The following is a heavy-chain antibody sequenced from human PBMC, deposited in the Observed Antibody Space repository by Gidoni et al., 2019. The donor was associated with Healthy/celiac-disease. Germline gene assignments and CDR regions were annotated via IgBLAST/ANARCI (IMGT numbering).Heavy chain of an antibody. V-gene: IGHV3-15*01. D-gene: IGHD3-16*02. Sequence: EVQLVESGGGLVKPGGSLRLSCAASGFPFSNAWMSWVRQAPGKGLEWVGRIKSKTDGGTTDYAAPVKGRFTISRDDSKNTLYLQMNSLKTEDTAVYYCTTRLEMITFGGVIVIDYWGQGTLVTVSS. J-gene: IGHJ4*02. CDR1: GFPFSNAW. CDR3: TTRLEMITFGGVIVIDY. CDR2: IKSKTDGGTT.